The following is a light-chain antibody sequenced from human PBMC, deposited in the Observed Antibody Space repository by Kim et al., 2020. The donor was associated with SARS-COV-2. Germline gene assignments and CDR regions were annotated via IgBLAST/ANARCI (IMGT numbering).Light chain of an antibody. V-gene: IGKV3-20*01. Sequence: DIVLTQSPGPLSLSPGERATLSCRASQRVTTSSLAWYQQKPGQAPRLLIFNTSNRATGIPDRFSGLGSGTDFTLTISRLEPEDFAVYFCQQYGSSPRSFGQGTKVDIK. CDR2: NTS. CDR1: QRVTTSS. CDR3: QQYGSSPRS. J-gene: IGKJ1*01.